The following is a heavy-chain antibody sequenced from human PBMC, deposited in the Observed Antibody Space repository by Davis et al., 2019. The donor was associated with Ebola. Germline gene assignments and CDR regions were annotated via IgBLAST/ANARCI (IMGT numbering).Heavy chain of an antibody. CDR1: GFTFSNYA. V-gene: IGHV3-23*01. D-gene: IGHD7-27*01. J-gene: IGHJ4*02. CDR2: INGVGSST. CDR3: LGDPNWAFGY. Sequence: PGGSLRLSCAASGFTFSNYAMHWVRQAPGKGLEWVSNINGVGSSTSYADSVKGRFSLSRDNSKNTLYLEMNSLRVEDTAVYYCLGDPNWAFGYWGQGTLVTVSS.